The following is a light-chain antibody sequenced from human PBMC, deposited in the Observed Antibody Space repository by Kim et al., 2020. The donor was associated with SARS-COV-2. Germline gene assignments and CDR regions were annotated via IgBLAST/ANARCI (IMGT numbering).Light chain of an antibody. CDR3: QQHNYWPIT. Sequence: DIVMTQSPGTLSVSPGERATLSCRASQSVSSNLAWYQQKPGQAPRLLIYAASSRATGVPARFSGGGSGTEFTLTISSLQSEDFAVYYCQQHNYWPITFGQGTRLEIK. CDR1: QSVSSN. V-gene: IGKV3-15*01. J-gene: IGKJ5*01. CDR2: AAS.